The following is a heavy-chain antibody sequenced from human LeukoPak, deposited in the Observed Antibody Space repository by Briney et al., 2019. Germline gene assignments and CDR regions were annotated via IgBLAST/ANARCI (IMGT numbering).Heavy chain of an antibody. J-gene: IGHJ5*02. CDR2: IYYSGST. CDR3: ARGNWNDGWFDP. V-gene: IGHV4-59*01. D-gene: IGHD1-20*01. Sequence: SETLSLTCTVSGGSISNYYWSWIRQPPGKGLEWIGYIYYSGSTNYNPSLESRVTISVDTSKNQFSLKLSSVTAADTAVYYCARGNWNDGWFDPWGQGTLVTVSS. CDR1: GGSISNYY.